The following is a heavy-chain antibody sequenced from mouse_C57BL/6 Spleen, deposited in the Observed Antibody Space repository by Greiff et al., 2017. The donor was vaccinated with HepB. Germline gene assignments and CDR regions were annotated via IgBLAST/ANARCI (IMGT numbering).Heavy chain of an antibody. CDR2: ISYSGST. V-gene: IGHV3-1*01. Sequence: EVQLQQSGPGMVKPSQSLSLTCTVTGYSITSGYDWHWIRHFPGNKLEWMGYISYSGSTNYNPSLKSRISITHDTSKNHFFLKLNSVTTEDTATYYCARREDYFDYWGQGTTLTVSS. CDR1: GYSITSGYD. J-gene: IGHJ2*01. CDR3: ARREDYFDY.